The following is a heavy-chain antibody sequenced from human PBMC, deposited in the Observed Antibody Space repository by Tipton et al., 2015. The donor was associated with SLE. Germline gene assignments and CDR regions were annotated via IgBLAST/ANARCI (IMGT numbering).Heavy chain of an antibody. CDR2: ISRSGNDM. J-gene: IGHJ6*02. V-gene: IGHV3-48*03. CDR1: GFTFSSYE. Sequence: SLRLSYAASGFTFSSYEVNWVRQAPGKGLEWVSYISRSGNDMYYADSVKGRFTISRDNAKNSLFLQMNSLRAEDTAVYYCARDRASDFDFNYYYGMDVWGQGTTVTVSS. CDR3: ARDRASDFDFNYYYGMDV. D-gene: IGHD5-12*01.